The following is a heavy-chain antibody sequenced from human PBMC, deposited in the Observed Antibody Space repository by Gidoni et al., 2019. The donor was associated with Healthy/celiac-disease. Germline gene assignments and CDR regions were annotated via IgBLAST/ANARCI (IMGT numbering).Heavy chain of an antibody. CDR1: GFTFSSYA. Sequence: QVQLVESGGGVVQPGRSLRLSCAASGFTFSSYAMHWVRQAPGKGLEWVAVISYDGSNKYYADSVKGRFTISRDNSKNTLYLQMNSLRAEDTAVYYCARDLNIGENWFDPWGQGTLVTVSS. D-gene: IGHD3-10*01. CDR3: ARDLNIGENWFDP. CDR2: ISYDGSNK. V-gene: IGHV3-30-3*01. J-gene: IGHJ5*02.